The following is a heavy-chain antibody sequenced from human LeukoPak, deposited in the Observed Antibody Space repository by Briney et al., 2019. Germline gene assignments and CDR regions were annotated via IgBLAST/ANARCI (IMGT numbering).Heavy chain of an antibody. CDR1: GFTFSSFG. CDR2: IYYSGST. J-gene: IGHJ5*02. D-gene: IGHD3-10*01. V-gene: IGHV4-59*01. Sequence: GSLRLSCAASGFTFSSFGMNWVRQPPGKGLEWIGYIYYSGSTNYNPSLKSRVTISVDTSNNQFSLKLSSVTAADTAVYYCARSTRSWFDPWGQGTLVTVSS. CDR3: ARSTRSWFDP.